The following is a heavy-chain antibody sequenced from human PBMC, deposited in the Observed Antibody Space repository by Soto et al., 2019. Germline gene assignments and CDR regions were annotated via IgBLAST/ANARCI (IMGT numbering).Heavy chain of an antibody. D-gene: IGHD3-10*01. J-gene: IGHJ6*02. Sequence: QVQLVQSGAEVKKPGSSVKVSCKASGGTFSSYAISWVRQAPGQGLEWMGGIIPIFGTANYAQKFQGRVTITADESTSTAYMDLSSLRSEDTAVYYCSRVGYYYGSGSHYSKDYYYYCMDVWGQGTTVTVSS. V-gene: IGHV1-69*01. CDR1: GGTFSSYA. CDR2: IIPIFGTA. CDR3: SRVGYYYGSGSHYSKDYYYYCMDV.